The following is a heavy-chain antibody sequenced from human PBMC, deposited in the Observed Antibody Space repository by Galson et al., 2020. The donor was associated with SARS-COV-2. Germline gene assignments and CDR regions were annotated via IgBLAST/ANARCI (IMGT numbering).Heavy chain of an antibody. J-gene: IGHJ5*02. CDR2: MYYRGMR. CDR3: ARLVVMDDWFDT. D-gene: IGHD2-15*01. Sequence: SQTLSLTCSVSGGSIMNSDYYWVWIRLPPGKGLEWIGSMYYRGMRHYNPSLGSRVTISEDRSKNQFSLSLNSVTAADTAVYYCARLVVMDDWFDTWGQGTPVTVSS. V-gene: IGHV4-39*01. CDR1: GGSIMNSDYY.